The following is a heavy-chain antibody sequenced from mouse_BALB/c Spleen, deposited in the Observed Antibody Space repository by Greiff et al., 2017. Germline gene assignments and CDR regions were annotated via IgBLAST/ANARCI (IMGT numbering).Heavy chain of an antibody. D-gene: IGHD4-1*01. CDR3: ARVGNRDGDCDY. V-gene: IGHV1-69*02. J-gene: IGHJ3*01. CDR2: IDPSDSYT. CDR1: GYTFTSYW. Sequence: QVQLQQPGAELVKPGASVKLSCKASGYTFTSYWMHWVKQRPGQGLEWIGEIDPSDSYTNYTQKFKGKATLTVDNSSSTAYMQLSSLTSEDSAVYYGARVGNRDGDCDYWGQGTLVTVSA.